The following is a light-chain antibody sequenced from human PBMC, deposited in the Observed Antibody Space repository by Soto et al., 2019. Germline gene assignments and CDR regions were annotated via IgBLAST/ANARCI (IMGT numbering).Light chain of an antibody. CDR1: QSVTSNY. Sequence: EVVLTQSPGTVSLSPGERATLSCRASQSVTSNYLAWYQQKPGQDPRLLIYGASSRATGIPDRFSGSGSGLDFSITISKQEPEDLAVYYCQQYANSLTWTFGQGTKVEIK. V-gene: IGKV3-20*01. CDR2: GAS. J-gene: IGKJ1*01. CDR3: QQYANSLTWT.